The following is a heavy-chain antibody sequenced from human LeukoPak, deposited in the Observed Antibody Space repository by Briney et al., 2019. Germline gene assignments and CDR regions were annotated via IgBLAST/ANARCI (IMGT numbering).Heavy chain of an antibody. D-gene: IGHD3-16*01. Sequence: PGGSLRLSCVASGFNFDNYNMHWVRQAPGKGLEWVAFIRNDGSNKYYADSVKGRFTISRDNSKNQMYLQMNSLRTEDTAVYYCGKCYHDGRDSAFGDWGQGTLVSVSS. CDR1: GFNFDNYN. J-gene: IGHJ4*02. CDR2: IRNDGSNK. V-gene: IGHV3-30*02. CDR3: GKCYHDGRDSAFGD.